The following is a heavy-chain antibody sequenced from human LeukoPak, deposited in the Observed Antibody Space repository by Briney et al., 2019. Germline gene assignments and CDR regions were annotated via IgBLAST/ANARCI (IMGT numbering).Heavy chain of an antibody. D-gene: IGHD5-18*01. CDR2: INHSGST. CDR3: ARAVDTALILRYYFDY. V-gene: IGHV4-34*01. J-gene: IGHJ4*02. CDR1: GGSFSGYY. Sequence: SETLSLTCAVYGGSFSGYYWSWIRQPPGKGLEWIGGINHSGSTNYNPSLKSRVTISVDTSKNQFSLKLSSVTAADTAVYYCARAVDTALILRYYFDYWGQGTLVTVSS.